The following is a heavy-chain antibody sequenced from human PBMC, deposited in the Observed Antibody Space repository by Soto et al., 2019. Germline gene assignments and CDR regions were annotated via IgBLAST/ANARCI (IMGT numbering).Heavy chain of an antibody. Sequence: QVQLVQSGAEMKKPGAAVKVSCKASAYTFSTYGIGWVRQAPGQGLEWMGWIDTNLGNTNYAPKHRGRVTMTTDTSTSTAYMEVRSLRSEDTAVYYCATFTYSGGHGYWGQGTLVTVSS. CDR1: AYTFSTYG. D-gene: IGHD6-19*01. J-gene: IGHJ4*02. V-gene: IGHV1-18*01. CDR3: ATFTYSGGHGY. CDR2: IDTNLGNT.